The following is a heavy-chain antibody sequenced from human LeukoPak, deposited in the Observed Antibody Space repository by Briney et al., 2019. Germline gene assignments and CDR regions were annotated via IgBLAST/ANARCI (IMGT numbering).Heavy chain of an antibody. J-gene: IGHJ5*02. V-gene: IGHV3-66*02. CDR1: GFTFSSNY. CDR3: AGRGYSYGPRWFDP. CDR2: IYSGGST. Sequence: PGGSLRLSCAASGFTFSSNYMSWVRQAPGKGLEWVSVIYSGGSTYYADSVKGRFTISRDNSKNTLYLQMNSLRAEDTAVYYCAGRGYSYGPRWFDPWGQGTLVTVSS. D-gene: IGHD5-18*01.